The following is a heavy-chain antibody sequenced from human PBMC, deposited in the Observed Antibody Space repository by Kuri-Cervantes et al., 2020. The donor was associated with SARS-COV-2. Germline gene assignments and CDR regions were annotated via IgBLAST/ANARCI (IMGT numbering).Heavy chain of an antibody. Sequence: ASVKVSCKASGYSFRSYGISWVRQAPGHGLEWMGWISAYNTHTKYAQRVQGRVTMTTDTTTSTSYMELRGLRSDDTAVYYCARDPSHCYRTSCFFDVFDYWGPGTLVTVSS. V-gene: IGHV1-18*01. J-gene: IGHJ4*02. CDR2: ISAYNTHT. CDR1: GYSFRSYG. CDR3: ARDPSHCYRTSCFFDVFDY. D-gene: IGHD2-2*01.